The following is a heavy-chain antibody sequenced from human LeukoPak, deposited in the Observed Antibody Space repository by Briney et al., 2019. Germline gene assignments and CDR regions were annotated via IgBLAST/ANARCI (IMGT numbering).Heavy chain of an antibody. J-gene: IGHJ4*02. CDR2: ISAYNGNT. CDR3: ARNSGYSYAKIIPGGY. Sequence: ASVKVSCKASGYTFTSYGISWVRQAPGQGLEWMGWISAYNGNTNYAQKLQGRVTMTTDTSTSTAYMGLRSLRSDDTAVYYCARNSGYSYAKIIPGGYWGQGTLVTVSS. V-gene: IGHV1-18*01. CDR1: GYTFTSYG. D-gene: IGHD5-18*01.